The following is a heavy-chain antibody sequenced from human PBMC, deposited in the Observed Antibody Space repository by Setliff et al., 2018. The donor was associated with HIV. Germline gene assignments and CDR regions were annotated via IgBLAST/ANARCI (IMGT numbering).Heavy chain of an antibody. CDR3: ARDATRGGDMDV. J-gene: IGHJ6*03. Sequence: PGGSLRLSCAASGFTFSSHWMAWVRQAPGKGLEWVANIMQDGSEKFYVDSVMGRFTISRDNAENSLYLQMNSLRAEDTAVYYCARDATRGGDMDVWAKGTTVTVSS. CDR2: IMQDGSEK. CDR1: GFTFSSHW. V-gene: IGHV3-7*01. D-gene: IGHD2-15*01.